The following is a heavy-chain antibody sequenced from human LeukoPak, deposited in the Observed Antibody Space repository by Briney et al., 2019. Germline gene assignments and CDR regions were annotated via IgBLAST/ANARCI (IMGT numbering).Heavy chain of an antibody. V-gene: IGHV4-39*01. D-gene: IGHD4-17*01. CDR3: AGYDHGDHYFEY. J-gene: IGHJ4*02. CDR1: GGSISSSNSY. CDR2: IYYSWTT. Sequence: ASETLSLTCTVSGGSISSSNSYWGWVRQPQGKGLEWFGSIYYSWTTYYSPSLKSRVTISIDSSRNQLSLKLTSATAADTAVYFCAGYDHGDHYFEYWGQGNLVTVSS.